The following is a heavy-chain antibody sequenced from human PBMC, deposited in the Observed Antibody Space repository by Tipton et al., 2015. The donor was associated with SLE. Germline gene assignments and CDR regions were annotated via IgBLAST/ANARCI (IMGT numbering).Heavy chain of an antibody. CDR1: GFTFSSYA. V-gene: IGHV3-30-3*01. CDR2: ISYDGSNK. Sequence: SLRLSCAASGFTFSSYAMHWVRQAPGKGLEWVALISYDGSNKYYADSVKGRFTISRDNSKNTLYLQMNSLGAEDTAVYYCARDHQQWLVGGYAFDIWGQGTMVTVSS. CDR3: ARDHQQWLVGGYAFDI. J-gene: IGHJ3*02. D-gene: IGHD6-19*01.